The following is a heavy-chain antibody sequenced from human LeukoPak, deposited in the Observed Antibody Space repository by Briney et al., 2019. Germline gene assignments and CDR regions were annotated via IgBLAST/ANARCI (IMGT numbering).Heavy chain of an antibody. CDR3: GQYGGYGMDV. D-gene: IGHD4/OR15-4a*01. CDR2: ISAYNGNT. Sequence: ASVKVSCKSSGYTFTSYGIGLVRQAPAQGLEWMGWISAYNGNTNYAQKLQGRVTMTTETSTSTAYMELRSLRSDDRAVYYGGQYGGYGMDVWGQGTTVTVSS. V-gene: IGHV1-18*04. J-gene: IGHJ6*02. CDR1: GYTFTSYG.